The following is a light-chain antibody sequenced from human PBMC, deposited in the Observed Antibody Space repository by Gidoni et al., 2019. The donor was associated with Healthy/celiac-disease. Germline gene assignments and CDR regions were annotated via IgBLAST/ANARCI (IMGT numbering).Light chain of an antibody. CDR2: GAS. Sequence: EIVMTQSPATLSVSPGERATLSCRASQSVSSNLAWYQQKPGQAPRLLIYGASTRATGIPARFIGSGSGTEFTLPISSLQSEDFAVYYCQQYNNWPQTFGQGTKVEIK. CDR3: QQYNNWPQT. V-gene: IGKV3-15*01. CDR1: QSVSSN. J-gene: IGKJ1*01.